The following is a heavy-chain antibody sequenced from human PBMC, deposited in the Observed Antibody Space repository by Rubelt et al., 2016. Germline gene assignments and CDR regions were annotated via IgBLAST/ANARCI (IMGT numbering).Heavy chain of an antibody. V-gene: IGHV1-18*01. CDR1: GYTFTSYG. J-gene: IGHJ4*02. CDR3: ARGSATVSTRGADY. Sequence: KASGYTFTSYGISWVRQAPGQGLEWMGWISAYNGNTNYAQKLQGRVTMTTDTSTSTAYMELRSLRSDDTAVYYCARGSATVSTRGADYWGQGTLVTVSS. CDR2: ISAYNGNT. D-gene: IGHD4-17*01.